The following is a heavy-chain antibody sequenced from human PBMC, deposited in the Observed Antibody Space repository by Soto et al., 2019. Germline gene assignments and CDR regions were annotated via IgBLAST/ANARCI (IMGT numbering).Heavy chain of an antibody. CDR1: GYGFTTYG. Sequence: QVHLVQSGAEVKKPGASVKVSCKGSGYGFTTYGITWVRQAPGQGLEWMAWISAHNGNTHYAQKLQGRVTVTRDTSTSTAYMELRSLRSDDTAVYYCARGRDGDYWGQGALVTVSS. J-gene: IGHJ4*02. V-gene: IGHV1-18*01. CDR2: ISAHNGNT. D-gene: IGHD6-6*01. CDR3: ARGRDGDY.